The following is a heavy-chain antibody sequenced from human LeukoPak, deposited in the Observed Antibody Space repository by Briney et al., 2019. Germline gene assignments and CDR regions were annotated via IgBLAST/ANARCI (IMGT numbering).Heavy chain of an antibody. D-gene: IGHD5-24*01. V-gene: IGHV4-59*11. CDR3: ARDRRDGYNFYYYYYYMDV. Sequence: SETLSLTCTVSGGSISSHYWSWIRQPPGKGLEWIGYIYYSGSTNYNPSLKSRVTISVDTSKNQFSLKLSSVTAADTAVYYCARDRRDGYNFYYYYYYMDVWGKGTTVTVSS. CDR2: IYYSGST. CDR1: GGSISSHY. J-gene: IGHJ6*03.